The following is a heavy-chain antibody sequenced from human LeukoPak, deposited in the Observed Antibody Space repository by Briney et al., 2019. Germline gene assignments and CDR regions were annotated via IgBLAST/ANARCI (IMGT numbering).Heavy chain of an antibody. CDR2: IWYDGSNQ. CDR1: GFTFRTYA. V-gene: IGHV3-33*01. J-gene: IGHJ6*02. CDR3: ARVGSAYDLDYYGVDV. D-gene: IGHD5-12*01. Sequence: GGSLRLSCVTSGFTFRTYAMHWVRQAPGKGLEWVAVIWYDGSNQYYADSVKGRFTISRENSNNTLHLQMNGQRADDTAVYYCARVGSAYDLDYYGVDVWGQGTTVTVSS.